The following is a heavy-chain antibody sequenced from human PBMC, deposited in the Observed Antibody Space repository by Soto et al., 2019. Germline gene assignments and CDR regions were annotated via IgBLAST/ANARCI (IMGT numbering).Heavy chain of an antibody. Sequence: PSETLSLTCTVSGGSISSYYWSWIRQPPGKGLEWIGYIYYSGSTNYNPSLKSRVTISVDTSKNQFSLKLSSVTAADTAVYYCARDRGSSSGYSWPFYGMDVCGRVTTVTFSS. J-gene: IGHJ6*02. V-gene: IGHV4-59*01. D-gene: IGHD6-13*01. CDR2: IYYSGST. CDR1: GGSISSYY. CDR3: ARDRGSSSGYSWPFYGMDV.